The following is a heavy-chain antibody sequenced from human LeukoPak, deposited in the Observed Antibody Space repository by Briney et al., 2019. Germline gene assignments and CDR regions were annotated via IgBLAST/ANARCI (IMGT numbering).Heavy chain of an antibody. CDR1: GFTFSSYG. J-gene: IGHJ4*02. CDR2: IRYDGSNK. V-gene: IGHV3-30*02. Sequence: GGSLRLSCAASGFTFSSYGMHWVRQAPGKGLEWVAFIRYDGSNKYYADSVKGRFTISRDNSKNTLYLQMNSLRAEDTAVYYCARVYSSGWSLPFDYWGQGTLVTVSS. D-gene: IGHD6-19*01. CDR3: ARVYSSGWSLPFDY.